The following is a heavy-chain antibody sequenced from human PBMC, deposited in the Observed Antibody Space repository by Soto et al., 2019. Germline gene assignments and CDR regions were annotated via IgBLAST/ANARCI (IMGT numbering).Heavy chain of an antibody. CDR2: ISVSGGST. J-gene: IGHJ4*02. Sequence: GGSLRLSCAASGFTFNNYALTWVRQAPGKGLEWVSTISVSGGSTHYADSVKGRFTISRDNSKKTLYLQMHSLRAEDTAVYYCAKGLYYYDSSGYRLFDYWGQGTRVTVSS. D-gene: IGHD3-22*01. CDR1: GFTFNNYA. CDR3: AKGLYYYDSSGYRLFDY. V-gene: IGHV3-23*01.